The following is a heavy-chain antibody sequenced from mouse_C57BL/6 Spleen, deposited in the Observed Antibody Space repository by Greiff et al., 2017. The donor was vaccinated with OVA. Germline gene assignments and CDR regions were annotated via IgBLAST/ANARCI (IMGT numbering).Heavy chain of an antibody. Sequence: EVKLVESGEGLVKPGGSLKLSCAASGFTFSSYATPFFRQTPEKRLSVVAYISSGGDYIYYADTVKGRFTISRDNARNTLYLQMSSLKSEDTAMYYCTRVLLYYFDYWGQGTTLTVSS. CDR1: GFTFSSYA. V-gene: IGHV5-9-1*02. D-gene: IGHD6-1*01. CDR2: ISSGGDYI. CDR3: TRVLLYYFDY. J-gene: IGHJ2*01.